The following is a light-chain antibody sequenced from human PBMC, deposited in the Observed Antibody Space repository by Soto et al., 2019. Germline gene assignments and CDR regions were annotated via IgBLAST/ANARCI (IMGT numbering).Light chain of an antibody. Sequence: DIQMTQSPSSLSAFAGDRVTITCRASQNIDRSLNWYHQKPGKAPEILIYGASGLHSGVPSRFSGSRSGTDFTLTISSLQPEDFATYFCQQSYSTPYTFGQGTKLEI. CDR1: QNIDRS. CDR3: QQSYSTPYT. J-gene: IGKJ2*01. V-gene: IGKV1-39*01. CDR2: GAS.